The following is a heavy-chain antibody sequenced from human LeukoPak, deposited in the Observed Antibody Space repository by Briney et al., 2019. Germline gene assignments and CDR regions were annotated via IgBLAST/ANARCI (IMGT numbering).Heavy chain of an antibody. D-gene: IGHD3-3*01. Sequence: GGSLRLSCAASGVAFSSYWMHWVRQAPGKGLVWVSRINSDGSSTSYADSVKGRFTISRDNAKNTLYLQMNSLRAEDTAVYYCARWTTIFGVANHWGQGTLVTVSS. CDR3: ARWTTIFGVANH. CDR1: GVAFSSYW. CDR2: INSDGSST. J-gene: IGHJ5*02. V-gene: IGHV3-74*01.